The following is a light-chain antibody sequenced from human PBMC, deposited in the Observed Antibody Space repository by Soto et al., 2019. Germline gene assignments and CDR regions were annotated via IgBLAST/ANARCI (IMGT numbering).Light chain of an antibody. CDR1: QSISSL. J-gene: IGKJ1*01. V-gene: IGKV1-5*01. CDR3: QQYNSYWT. Sequence: DIQMTQSPSTLSASVGVRVTITCRASQSISSLLAWYQQKPGKAPKLLIYDASSLESGVPSRFSGSGSGTEFTLTISSLQPDDFATYYCQQYNSYWTFGQGTKVEIK. CDR2: DAS.